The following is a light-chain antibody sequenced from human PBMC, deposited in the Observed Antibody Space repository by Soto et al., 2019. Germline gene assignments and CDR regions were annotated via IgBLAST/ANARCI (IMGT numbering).Light chain of an antibody. CDR3: QQYGSSPPT. Sequence: IGLTQSPGTLSLSPGERATLSCRASQTVSSNYLAWYPQKPGEAPRLLMYGASNRDTGMPDRVSGSGSGTDFPLTISRLEPEDFAVYFCQQYGSSPPTFGRGTRLEMK. CDR1: QTVSSNY. V-gene: IGKV3-20*01. J-gene: IGKJ5*01. CDR2: GAS.